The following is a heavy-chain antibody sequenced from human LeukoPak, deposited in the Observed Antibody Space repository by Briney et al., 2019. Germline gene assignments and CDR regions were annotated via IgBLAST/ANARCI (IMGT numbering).Heavy chain of an antibody. J-gene: IGHJ5*02. CDR1: GFTFSSYA. D-gene: IGHD3-22*01. V-gene: IGHV3-30-3*01. CDR2: ISYDGSNK. Sequence: GGSLRLSCAASGFTFSSYAMRWVRQAPGKGLEWVAVISYDGSNKYYADSVKGRFTISRDNSKNTLYLQMNSLRAEDTAVYYCARPVHYYDSSGYYTWGQGTLVTVSS. CDR3: ARPVHYYDSSGYYT.